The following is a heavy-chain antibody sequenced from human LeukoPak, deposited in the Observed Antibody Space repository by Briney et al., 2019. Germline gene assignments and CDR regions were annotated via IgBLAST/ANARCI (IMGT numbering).Heavy chain of an antibody. J-gene: IGHJ4*02. V-gene: IGHV3-7*01. CDR1: GFTFSSYG. CDR2: IKQDGSEK. Sequence: GGSLRLSCAASGFTFSSYGMSWVRQAPGKGLEWVANIKQDGSEKYYVDSVKGRFTISRDNAKNSLYLQMNSLRAEDTAVYYCARVTGYMIEDYFDYWGQGTLVTVSS. CDR3: ARVTGYMIEDYFDY. D-gene: IGHD3-22*01.